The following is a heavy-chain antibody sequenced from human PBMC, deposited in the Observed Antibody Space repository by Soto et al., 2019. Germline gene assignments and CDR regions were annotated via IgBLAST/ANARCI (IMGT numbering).Heavy chain of an antibody. J-gene: IGHJ4*02. D-gene: IGHD2-2*01. CDR2: IYYSGST. V-gene: IGHV4-31*03. CDR1: CGPPRSGGYY. Sequence: TLSPTFPLSCGPPRSGGYYLRWGPPHPGKGLEWIGYIYYSGSTYYNPSLKSRVTISVDKSKNQFSLKLSSVTAADTAVYYCARGPRPESRDFDYWGQGTLVTVSS. CDR3: ARGPRPESRDFDY.